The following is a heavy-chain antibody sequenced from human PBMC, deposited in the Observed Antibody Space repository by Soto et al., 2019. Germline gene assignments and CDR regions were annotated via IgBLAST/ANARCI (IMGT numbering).Heavy chain of an antibody. Sequence: PSETLSLTCTASGVSMNNYYWSWIRQPAGKGLEWIGRINTRGNINYNPSLNSRVTMSIDTSKRQSSLKLSSMTAADTAVYYCARLQLPDVTGAFDVWGQGTTVTVSS. V-gene: IGHV4-4*07. CDR1: GVSMNNYY. CDR2: INTRGNI. D-gene: IGHD2-2*01. CDR3: ARLQLPDVTGAFDV. J-gene: IGHJ3*01.